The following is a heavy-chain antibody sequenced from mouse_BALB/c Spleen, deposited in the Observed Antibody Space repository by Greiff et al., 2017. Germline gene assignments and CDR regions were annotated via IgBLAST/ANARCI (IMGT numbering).Heavy chain of an antibody. D-gene: IGHD2-10*01. CDR2: IDPENGDT. CDR1: GFNIKDYY. CDR3: NAAPTGVDY. Sequence: EVQLQESGAELVRSGASVKLSCTASGFNIKDYYMHWVKQRPEQGLEWIGWIDPENGDTEYAPKFQGKATMTADTSSNTAYLQLSSLTSEDTAVYYCNAAPTGVDYWGQGTTLTVSS. J-gene: IGHJ2*01. V-gene: IGHV14-4*02.